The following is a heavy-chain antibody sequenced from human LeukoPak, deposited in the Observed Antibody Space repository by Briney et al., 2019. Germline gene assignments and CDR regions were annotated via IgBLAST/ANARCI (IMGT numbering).Heavy chain of an antibody. CDR2: MKQDGTEK. J-gene: IGHJ4*02. Sequence: GGSLRLSCAASGFTFSGYWMTWVRQAPGKGLEWVANMKQDGTEKYCVDSVKGRFTISRDNARNSLYLQMNNLRAEDTAVYYCARGGYCSSTSCYNGRTDYWGQGTLVTASS. CDR1: GFTFSGYW. V-gene: IGHV3-7*01. CDR3: ARGGYCSSTSCYNGRTDY. D-gene: IGHD2-2*02.